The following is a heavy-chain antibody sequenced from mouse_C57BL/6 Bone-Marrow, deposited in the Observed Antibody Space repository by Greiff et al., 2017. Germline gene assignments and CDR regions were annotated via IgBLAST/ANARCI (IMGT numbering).Heavy chain of an antibody. CDR2: IHPSDSDT. Sequence: QVQLQQPGAELVKPGASVKVSCKASGYTFTSYWMHWVKQRPGQGLEWIGRIHPSDSDTNYNKKFKGKASLTVDKSSSAAYMQLSSLTSEDSAVYDCAIRIITTVVATTHYAMDYWGQGNSVTVSS. CDR3: AIRIITTVVATTHYAMDY. J-gene: IGHJ4*01. CDR1: GYTFTSYW. V-gene: IGHV1-74*01. D-gene: IGHD1-1*01.